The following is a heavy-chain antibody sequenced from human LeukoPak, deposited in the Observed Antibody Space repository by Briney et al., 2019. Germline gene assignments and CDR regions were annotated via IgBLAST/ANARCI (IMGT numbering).Heavy chain of an antibody. V-gene: IGHV1-46*01. CDR1: GYTFTSYY. Sequence: ASVKVSCKASGYTFTSYYMHWVRQAPGQGLEWMGIINPSGGSTSYAQKFQGRVTMTRNTSISTAYMELSSLRSEDTAVYYCARGVRLSTMVRGVMGYWGQGTLVTVSS. D-gene: IGHD3-10*01. CDR3: ARGVRLSTMVRGVMGY. J-gene: IGHJ4*02. CDR2: INPSGGST.